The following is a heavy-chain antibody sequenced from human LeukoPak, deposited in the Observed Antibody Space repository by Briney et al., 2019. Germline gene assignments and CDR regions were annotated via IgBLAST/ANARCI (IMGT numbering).Heavy chain of an antibody. Sequence: GGSLRLSCAASGFTFSSYSMNWVRQAPGKGLEWVSSISSSSSYIYYADSVKGRFTISRDNAKNSLYLQMNSLRAEDTAVYYCARDFSPRYFDWLPRYYYYGMDVWGQGTTVTVFS. D-gene: IGHD3-9*01. CDR1: GFTFSSYS. CDR2: ISSSSSYI. CDR3: ARDFSPRYFDWLPRYYYYGMDV. V-gene: IGHV3-21*01. J-gene: IGHJ6*02.